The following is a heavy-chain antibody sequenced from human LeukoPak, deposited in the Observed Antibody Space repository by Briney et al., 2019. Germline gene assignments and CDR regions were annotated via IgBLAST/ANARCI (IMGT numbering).Heavy chain of an antibody. CDR1: GFTFSSYA. V-gene: IGHV3-23*01. D-gene: IGHD3-10*01. CDR2: ISGSGGST. Sequence: GGSLRLSCAASGFTFSSYAMSWVRQAPGKGLEWVSAISGSGGSTYYADSVKGRFTISRDNAKNSLYLQMNSLRAEDTAVYYCARDALGGSGSYLLSRWGQGTLVTVSS. J-gene: IGHJ4*02. CDR3: ARDALGGSGSYLLSR.